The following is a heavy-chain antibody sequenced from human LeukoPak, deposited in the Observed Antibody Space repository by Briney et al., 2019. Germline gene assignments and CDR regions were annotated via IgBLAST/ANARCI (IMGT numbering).Heavy chain of an antibody. J-gene: IGHJ4*02. V-gene: IGHV3-30*02. D-gene: IGHD3-9*01. Sequence: GGSLRLSCEASGFTFIRNGMHWVRQAPGKGLEWMAFLRYGGSNQYYADSVQGRFTISRDNSKNTLYLQMYSLRAEDTAVYYCARDDPHYDILTGYYPIDSWGQGTLVTVSS. CDR2: LRYGGSNQ. CDR1: GFTFIRNG. CDR3: ARDDPHYDILTGYYPIDS.